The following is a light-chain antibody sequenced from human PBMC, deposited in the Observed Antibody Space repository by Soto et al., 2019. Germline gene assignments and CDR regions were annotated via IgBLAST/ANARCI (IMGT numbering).Light chain of an antibody. CDR2: EVT. CDR1: SSDIGDYFY. V-gene: IGLV2-14*01. CDR3: SSYSATNHIV. Sequence: QYALTQPASVSWSPGQSITISCTGTSSDIGDYFYVSWYQQHPGKVPKLIIYEVTNRPSGVTSRFSGSKSENTASLTISGLQAEEEADYYCSSYSATNHIVFGSGTKVTVL. J-gene: IGLJ1*01.